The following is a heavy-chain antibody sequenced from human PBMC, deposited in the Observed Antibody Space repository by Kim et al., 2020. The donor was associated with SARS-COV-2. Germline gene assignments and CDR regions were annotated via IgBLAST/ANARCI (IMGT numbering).Heavy chain of an antibody. CDR2: IYYSGST. CDR1: GGSISSSSYY. CDR3: ARRMMDAPTMVRGEAFDI. D-gene: IGHD3-10*01. V-gene: IGHV4-39*01. J-gene: IGHJ3*02. Sequence: SETLSLTCTVSGGSISSSSYYWGWIRQPPGKGLEWIGSIYYSGSTYYNPSLKSRVTISVDTSKNQFSLKLSSVTAADTAVYYCARRMMDAPTMVRGEAFDIWGQGTMVTVSS.